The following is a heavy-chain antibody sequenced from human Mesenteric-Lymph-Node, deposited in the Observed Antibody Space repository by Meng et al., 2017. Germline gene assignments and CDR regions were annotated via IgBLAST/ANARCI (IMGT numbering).Heavy chain of an antibody. D-gene: IGHD3-9*01. J-gene: IGHJ5*02. Sequence: QVQLVQSGAEVKKPGASGKVSCKASGYHFTSYGISWVRQAPGQGLEWMGWISAYNGNTNYAQKLQGRVTMTTDTSTSTAYMELRSLRSDDTAVYYCARDTLYYDILTGYSPTNWFDPWGQGTLVTVSS. CDR3: ARDTLYYDILTGYSPTNWFDP. CDR1: GYHFTSYG. V-gene: IGHV1-18*01. CDR2: ISAYNGNT.